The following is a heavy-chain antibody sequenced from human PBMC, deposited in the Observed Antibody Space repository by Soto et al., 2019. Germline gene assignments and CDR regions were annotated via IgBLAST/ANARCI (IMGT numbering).Heavy chain of an antibody. CDR1: GYTFTSYG. CDR2: INAANGDT. CDR3: ARSHVSVTGIAGFDP. J-gene: IGHJ5*02. D-gene: IGHD4-4*01. Sequence: ASVKVSCKASGYTFTSYGIHWVRQAPGQRLEWMGWINAANGDTKYSPKFQGRVTITRDTSASTPNMELSSLRSEATAAYYCARSHVSVTGIAGFDPWGQGTLVTVSS. V-gene: IGHV1-3*01.